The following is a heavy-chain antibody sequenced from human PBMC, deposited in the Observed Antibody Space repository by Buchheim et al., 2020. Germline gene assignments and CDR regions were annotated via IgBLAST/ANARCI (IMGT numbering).Heavy chain of an antibody. J-gene: IGHJ6*02. V-gene: IGHV3-30*04. CDR1: GFTFSNFA. CDR2: ISYDGSNK. Sequence: QVQLVESGGGVVQPGRSLRLSCAASGFTFSNFAMHWVRQAPGKGLEWVAVISYDGSNKYYADSVKGRFTISRDNSKKTLYLQMNSLRAEDTAVYYCARDRTGTRDYYYGMDVWGQGTT. CDR3: ARDRTGTRDYYYGMDV. D-gene: IGHD1-7*01.